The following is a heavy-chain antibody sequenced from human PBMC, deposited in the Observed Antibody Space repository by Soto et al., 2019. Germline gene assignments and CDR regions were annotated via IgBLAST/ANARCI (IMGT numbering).Heavy chain of an antibody. CDR1: GGSISSGGYY. V-gene: IGHV4-31*03. Sequence: SETLSLTCTVSGGSISSGGYYWSWIRQHPGKGLEWIGYIYYSGSTYYNPSLKSRVTISVDTSKNQFSLKLSSVTAADTAVYYCARSGGDTAMAHYYYYYGKDVWGQGTTVTVSS. J-gene: IGHJ6*02. D-gene: IGHD5-18*01. CDR3: ARSGGDTAMAHYYYYYGKDV. CDR2: IYYSGST.